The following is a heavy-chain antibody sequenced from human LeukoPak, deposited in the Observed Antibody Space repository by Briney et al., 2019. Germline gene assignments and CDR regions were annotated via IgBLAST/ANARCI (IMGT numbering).Heavy chain of an antibody. CDR3: ARDLVTVTKGFDI. CDR1: DDSFSSHY. Sequence: SETLSFTCAVSDDSFSSHYWTWIRQPPGKGLEWIGYISYIGSTNYNPSLKSRVTISIDTSKNQFSLKLSSVTAADTAVYYCARDLVTVTKGFDIWGQGTMVSVSS. V-gene: IGHV4-59*11. J-gene: IGHJ3*02. D-gene: IGHD4-17*01. CDR2: ISYIGST.